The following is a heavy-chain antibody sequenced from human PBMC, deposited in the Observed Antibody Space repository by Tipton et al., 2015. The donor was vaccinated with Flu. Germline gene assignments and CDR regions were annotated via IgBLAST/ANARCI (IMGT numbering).Heavy chain of an antibody. D-gene: IGHD2-8*01. CDR1: GFTFNFFS. J-gene: IGHJ4*02. V-gene: IGHV3-21*01. Sequence: SLRLSCAASGFTFNFFSMNWVRQAPGKGLEWVSSISTSSTYIYYAESVKGRFTISRDNAKNSLYLQMNSLRAEDTAMYYCARARDCTNGVCYGTDSWGQGTLVTVSS. CDR2: ISTSSTYI. CDR3: ARARDCTNGVCYGTDS.